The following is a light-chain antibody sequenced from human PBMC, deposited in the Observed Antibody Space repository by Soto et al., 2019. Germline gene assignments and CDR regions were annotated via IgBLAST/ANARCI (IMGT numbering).Light chain of an antibody. CDR1: QSVSSTY. CDR3: QQYGSSSWT. CDR2: GAS. V-gene: IGKV3-20*01. J-gene: IGKJ1*01. Sequence: EIVLTQPPGTLSLSPGESATLSCTPSQSVSSTYLAWYQQQPGQAPRLLIYGASNRATGIPDRFSGSGSGTDLTLTISRLEPEDFAVYYCQQYGSSSWTFGQGTKV.